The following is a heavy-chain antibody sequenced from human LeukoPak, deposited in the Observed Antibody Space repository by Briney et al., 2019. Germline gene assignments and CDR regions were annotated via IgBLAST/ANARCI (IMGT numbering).Heavy chain of an antibody. CDR2: ARYDESNE. CDR3: AKDSNSGYVSVGPDY. V-gene: IGHV3-30*02. D-gene: IGHD5-12*01. CDR1: GFVFSNYG. J-gene: IGHJ4*02. Sequence: GGSLRLSCQTSGFVFSNYGMHWVRQAPGKGLEWVAFARYDESNEYYADSVKGRFTISRDNSRNTLYLQMNSLRAEDTGVYSCAKDSNSGYVSVGPDYWGLGTLVTVSS.